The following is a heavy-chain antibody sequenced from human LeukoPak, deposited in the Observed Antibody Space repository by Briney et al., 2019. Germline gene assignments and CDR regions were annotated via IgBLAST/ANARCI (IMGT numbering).Heavy chain of an antibody. CDR2: ISAYNGNT. Sequence: ASVKVSCKASGYTFTSYGISWVRQAPGQGLEWMGWISAYNGNTNYAQKLQGRVTMTTDTSTSTAYMELWSLRSDDTAVYYCARASRSTVTTYNWFDPWGQGTLVTVSS. J-gene: IGHJ5*02. D-gene: IGHD4-17*01. V-gene: IGHV1-18*01. CDR3: ARASRSTVTTYNWFDP. CDR1: GYTFTSYG.